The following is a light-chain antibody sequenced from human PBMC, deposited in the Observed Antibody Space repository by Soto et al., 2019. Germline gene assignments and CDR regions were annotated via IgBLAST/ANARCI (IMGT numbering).Light chain of an antibody. J-gene: IGKJ4*01. CDR2: DAS. V-gene: IGKV3-11*01. CDR1: QSVSSS. Sequence: EIVLTQSPATLSLSPGERATLSCRASQSVSSSLAWYQQKPGQAPRLLIYDASNRATGIPARFSGSGSGPDFNLTISSLEPEDSAAYYCQRRSKWPLPFGGGTKVEIK. CDR3: QRRSKWPLP.